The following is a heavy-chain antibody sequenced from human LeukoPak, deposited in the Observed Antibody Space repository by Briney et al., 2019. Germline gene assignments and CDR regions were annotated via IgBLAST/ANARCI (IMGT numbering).Heavy chain of an antibody. J-gene: IGHJ6*02. CDR2: IYCSGST. V-gene: IGHV4-59*01. CDR3: ARGLMVRGVIKPSHDGMDV. D-gene: IGHD3-10*01. Sequence: SETLSLTCTVSGGSISSYYWSWIRQPPGKGLEWIGYIYCSGSTNYNPSLKSRVTISVDTSKNQFSLKLSSVTAADTAVYYCARGLMVRGVIKPSHDGMDVWGQGTTVTVSS. CDR1: GGSISSYY.